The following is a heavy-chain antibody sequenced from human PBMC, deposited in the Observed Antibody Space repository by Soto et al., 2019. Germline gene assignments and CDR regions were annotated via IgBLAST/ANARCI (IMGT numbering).Heavy chain of an antibody. CDR3: ATGFKSGPIQYYYYYMDV. Sequence: GASVKVSCKVSGYTLTELSMHWVRQAPGKGLEWMGGFDPEDGETIYAQKFQGRVTMTEDTSTDTAYMELSSLRSEDTAVYYCATGFKSGPIQYYYYYMDVWGKGTTVTVSS. J-gene: IGHJ6*03. D-gene: IGHD3-3*01. V-gene: IGHV1-24*01. CDR2: FDPEDGET. CDR1: GYTLTELS.